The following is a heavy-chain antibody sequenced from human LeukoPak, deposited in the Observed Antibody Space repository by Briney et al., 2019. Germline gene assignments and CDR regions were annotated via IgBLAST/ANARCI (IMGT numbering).Heavy chain of an antibody. V-gene: IGHV4-34*01. J-gene: IGHJ4*02. CDR2: INHSGST. CDR1: GGSLSGYY. D-gene: IGHD2-15*01. Sequence: SETVSLTRAVYGGSLSGYYWSWIRQPPGKGLEWMGVINHSGSTNYNPSLQSRVTISVDPTKNQFSLKLRSVTAADTAVYDSARGVGRDEVVVGGQYYFDYWGQGTLVTGSS. CDR3: ARGVGRDEVVVGGQYYFDY.